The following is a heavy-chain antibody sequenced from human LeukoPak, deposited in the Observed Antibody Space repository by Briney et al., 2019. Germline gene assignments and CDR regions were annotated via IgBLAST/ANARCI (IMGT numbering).Heavy chain of an antibody. CDR3: AYTIFGVVPPDY. V-gene: IGHV1-2*02. J-gene: IGHJ4*02. CDR1: GYTFTGYY. Sequence: GASVKVSCKASGYTFTGYYMHWVRQAPGQGLEWMGWINPNSGGTNYAQKFQGRVAMTRDTSISTAYMELSRLRSDDTAVYYCAYTIFGVVPPDYWGQGTLVTVSS. CDR2: INPNSGGT. D-gene: IGHD3-3*01.